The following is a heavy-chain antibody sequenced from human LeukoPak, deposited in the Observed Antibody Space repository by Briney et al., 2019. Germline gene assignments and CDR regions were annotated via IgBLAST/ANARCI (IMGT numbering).Heavy chain of an antibody. Sequence: GGSLRLSCAASAFTFSSYGMHWVRQAPGKGLEWVAFIRYDGSNKYYADSVKGRFTISRANSKNTLYLQMNSLRAEDTAVYYCAKDLAGSGYYPDAFDIWGQGTMVTVSS. D-gene: IGHD3-22*01. J-gene: IGHJ3*02. CDR3: AKDLAGSGYYPDAFDI. V-gene: IGHV3-30*02. CDR2: IRYDGSNK. CDR1: AFTFSSYG.